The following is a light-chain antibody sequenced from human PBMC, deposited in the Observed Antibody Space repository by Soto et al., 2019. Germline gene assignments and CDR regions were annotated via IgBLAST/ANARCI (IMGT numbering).Light chain of an antibody. Sequence: DIQMTQSPSSLSASVGDRVTITCQASQDISNYLNWYQQKPGKAPKLLIYDASNLETGVPSRFSGSGSGTDFTFTISSLQPEDIATYYCQQYDNPNIFTFGPGTKVDIK. CDR3: QQYDNPNIFT. CDR1: QDISNY. CDR2: DAS. J-gene: IGKJ3*01. V-gene: IGKV1-33*01.